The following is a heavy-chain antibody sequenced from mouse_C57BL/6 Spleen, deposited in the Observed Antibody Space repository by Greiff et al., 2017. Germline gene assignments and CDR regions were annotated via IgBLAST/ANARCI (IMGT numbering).Heavy chain of an antibody. V-gene: IGHV5-17*01. D-gene: IGHD2-4*01. Sequence: EVMLVESGGGLVKPGGSLKLSCAASGFTFSDYGMHWVRQAPEKGLEWVAYISSGSSTIYYADTVKGRFTISRDNAKNTLFLQMTSLRSEDTAMYYCARGMAIGLRLSYAMDYWGQGTSVTVSS. CDR1: GFTFSDYG. CDR2: ISSGSSTI. CDR3: ARGMAIGLRLSYAMDY. J-gene: IGHJ4*01.